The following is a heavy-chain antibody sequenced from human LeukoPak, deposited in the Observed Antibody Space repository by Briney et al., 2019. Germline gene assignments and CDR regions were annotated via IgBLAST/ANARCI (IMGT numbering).Heavy chain of an antibody. CDR1: GYTFTAYY. CDR3: ARVLRGHAAFDI. CDR2: INPNSGGT. J-gene: IGHJ3*02. Sequence: GASVKVSCKASGYTFTAYYMHWVRQAPGQGLEWMGWINPNSGGTNYPQNFQGRVTMTRDTSISTAYMELSSPRSDDTAVYHCARVLRGHAAFDIWGQGTMVTVSS. V-gene: IGHV1-2*02.